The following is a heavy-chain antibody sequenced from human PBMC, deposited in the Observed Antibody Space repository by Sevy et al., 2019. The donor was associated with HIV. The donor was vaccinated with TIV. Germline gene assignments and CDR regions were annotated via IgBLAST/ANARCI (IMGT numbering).Heavy chain of an antibody. CDR3: AFERLDSNVAEYFQN. J-gene: IGHJ1*01. CDR1: GFTFSSHS. CDR2: ISFDGSNR. D-gene: IGHD3-22*01. Sequence: GGSLRLSCAASGFTFSSHSMHWVRQAPGKGLEWVATISFDGSNRHYADSVKGRFTISRDNSKNSVYLQMNSLRAEDTALYYCAFERLDSNVAEYFQNWGQGTLVTVSS. V-gene: IGHV3-30-3*01.